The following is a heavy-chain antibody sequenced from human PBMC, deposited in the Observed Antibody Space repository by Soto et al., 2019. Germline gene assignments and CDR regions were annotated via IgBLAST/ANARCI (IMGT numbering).Heavy chain of an antibody. Sequence: SETLSLTCAVSSHSISSDKWWSWVRHPPGKGLEWIGEIYHSGSTNYNPSLKSRVTISVDKSNNQFSLKLSSVTAADTAVYHCAIYNSGASGHFHPWGLGTLVTVSS. V-gene: IGHV4-4*02. CDR3: AIYNSGASGHFHP. D-gene: IGHD6-19*01. CDR2: IYHSGST. CDR1: SHSISSDKW. J-gene: IGHJ1*01.